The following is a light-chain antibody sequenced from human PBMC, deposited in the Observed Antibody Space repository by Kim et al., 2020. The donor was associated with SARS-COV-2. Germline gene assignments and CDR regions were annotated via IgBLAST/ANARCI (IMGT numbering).Light chain of an antibody. J-gene: IGLJ2*01. CDR1: SHRSYY. V-gene: IGLV3-19*01. CDR3: NSRDSSGSVV. Sequence: VAMGQKVRIICQGASHRSYYASGYQQKPGQAPVLVIYGKNNRPSGIPDRFSGSSSGNTASLTITGAQSEDEADYYCNSRDSSGSVVFGGGTQLTVL. CDR2: GKN.